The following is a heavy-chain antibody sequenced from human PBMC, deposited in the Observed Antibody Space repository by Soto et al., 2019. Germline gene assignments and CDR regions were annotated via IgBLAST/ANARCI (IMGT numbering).Heavy chain of an antibody. V-gene: IGHV4-59*01. J-gene: IGHJ4*02. Sequence: QVQLQGSGPGLVKPSETLSLTCTVSGGPISSYYWSWIRQPPGKGLEWIGYIYYSGSTNYNPSLKSRVTISVDTSKNQFSLKLSSVTAADTAVYYCARRYGASFDYWGQGTLVTVSS. CDR3: ARRYGASFDY. CDR1: GGPISSYY. D-gene: IGHD4-17*01. CDR2: IYYSGST.